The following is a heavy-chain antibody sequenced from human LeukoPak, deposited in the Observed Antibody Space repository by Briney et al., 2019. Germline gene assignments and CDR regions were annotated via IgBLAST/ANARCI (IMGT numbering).Heavy chain of an antibody. CDR1: GYTFTNYD. CDR3: ARVNCSSTSCRSKFLDY. J-gene: IGHJ4*02. D-gene: IGHD2-2*01. CDR2: MNPNSGNT. V-gene: IGHV1-8*01. Sequence: ASVKVSCKASGYTFTNYDINWVRQATGQGLEWMGWMNPNSGNTGYAQKFQDRVTMTRNTSISTAYMELSSLRSEDTAFYYCARVNCSSTSCRSKFLDYWGQGTLVTVSS.